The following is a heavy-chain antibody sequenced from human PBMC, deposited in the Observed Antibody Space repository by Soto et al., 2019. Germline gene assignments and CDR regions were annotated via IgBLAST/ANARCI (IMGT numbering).Heavy chain of an antibody. D-gene: IGHD5-12*01. CDR1: GGSISSHY. CDR3: VRGGGYDPFDY. J-gene: IGHJ4*02. CDR2: ISHLENT. Sequence: SETLSLTCTVSGGSISSHYWSWIRQSPGKGLEWIGYISHLENTYFHPSFKSRLTMSIDRSRNQFSLNLSSVTAADRAVYYCVRGGGYDPFDYWGQGVLVTVSS. V-gene: IGHV4-59*04.